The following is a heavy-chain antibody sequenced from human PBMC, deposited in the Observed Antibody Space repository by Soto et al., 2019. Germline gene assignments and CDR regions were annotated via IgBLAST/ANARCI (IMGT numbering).Heavy chain of an antibody. Sequence: GESLKISCNGSGYSFTSYWIGGVGQMPGKGLEWMGIVYPGDSDTRYSPSFQGQVTISADKSISTAYLQWSSLKASDTAMYYCARHAEMATMKAFDIWGQGTMVTVSS. CDR2: VYPGDSDT. J-gene: IGHJ3*02. CDR1: GYSFTSYW. CDR3: ARHAEMATMKAFDI. D-gene: IGHD5-12*01. V-gene: IGHV5-51*01.